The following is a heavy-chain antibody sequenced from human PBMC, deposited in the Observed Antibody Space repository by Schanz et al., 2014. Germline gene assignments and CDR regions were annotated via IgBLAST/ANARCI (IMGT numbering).Heavy chain of an antibody. CDR3: ARLRGGGVIITT. CDR2: MYSSGST. CDR1: GGSINSGGYR. Sequence: QLQLQESGPGLVKASETLSLTCSVSGGSINSGGYRWGWIRQPPGKGLEWIGTMYSSGSTYYNPSLKSRVTIPEDTSRTQSSLKVFSVTAADTALYYCARLRGGGVIITTWGQGTLVTVSS. D-gene: IGHD3-10*01. V-gene: IGHV4-39*01. J-gene: IGHJ5*02.